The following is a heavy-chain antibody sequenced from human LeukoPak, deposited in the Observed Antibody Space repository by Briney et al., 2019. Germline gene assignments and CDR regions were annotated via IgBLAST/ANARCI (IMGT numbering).Heavy chain of an antibody. CDR3: AKDRSISEWELQGDRDY. CDR2: ISGSGGST. CDR1: GFTFSSYA. D-gene: IGHD1-26*01. J-gene: IGHJ4*02. Sequence: GGSLRLSCAASGFTFSSYAMSWVRQAPGKGLEWVSAISGSGGSTYYADSVKGRFAISRDNSKNTLYLQMNSLRAEDTAVYYCAKDRSISEWELQGDRDYWGQGTLVTVSS. V-gene: IGHV3-23*01.